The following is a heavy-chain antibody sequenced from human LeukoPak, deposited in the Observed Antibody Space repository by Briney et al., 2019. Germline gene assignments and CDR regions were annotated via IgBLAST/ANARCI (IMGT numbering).Heavy chain of an antibody. Sequence: ASVKVSCKASGYTFTSYDVNWVRQAAGQGLKWMAWMNPNTGKSGYAQRFQGRVTMTRDTSIDTAYLELSSLGSEDTAVYYCARKTCTSTSCLHPWGQGTLVTVSS. CDR2: MNPNTGKS. CDR1: GYTFTSYD. V-gene: IGHV1-8*01. J-gene: IGHJ5*02. D-gene: IGHD2-2*01. CDR3: ARKTCTSTSCLHP.